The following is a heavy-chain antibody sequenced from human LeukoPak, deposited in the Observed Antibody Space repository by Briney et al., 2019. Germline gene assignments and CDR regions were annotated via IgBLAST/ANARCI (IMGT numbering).Heavy chain of an antibody. CDR3: ARGGGSGSYESFDY. CDR2: FSGGGST. V-gene: IGHV3-53*01. D-gene: IGHD3-10*01. J-gene: IGHJ4*02. Sequence: AGGSLRLSCAGSGFSVNSNYMSWVPQAPGKGREWVSVFSGGGSTYYADSAKGRFTISRDISKKTLYIQIASLRTEDPAVYYCARGGGSGSYESFDYWGQGALVTVSS. CDR1: GFSVNSNY.